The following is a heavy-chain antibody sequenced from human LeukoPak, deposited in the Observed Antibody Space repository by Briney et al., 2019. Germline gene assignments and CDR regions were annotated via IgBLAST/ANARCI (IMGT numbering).Heavy chain of an antibody. D-gene: IGHD3-10*01. Sequence: ASVKVSCKASGYTFTGYYLHWLRQAPGQGLEWMGWINPNSGGTNYAQKFQGRVTMTRDTSISTAYMELSRLRSDDTAVYYWARMHPYTRLLWFGEDGMDVWGQGTTVTVSS. J-gene: IGHJ6*02. CDR1: GYTFTGYY. V-gene: IGHV1-2*02. CDR3: ARMHPYTRLLWFGEDGMDV. CDR2: INPNSGGT.